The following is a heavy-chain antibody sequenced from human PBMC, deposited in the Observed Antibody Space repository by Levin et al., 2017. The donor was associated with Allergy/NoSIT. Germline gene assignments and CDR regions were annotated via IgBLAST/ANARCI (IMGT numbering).Heavy chain of an antibody. CDR2: ISSSSSYI. CDR3: ARDDDYYGSGRDYYYGMDV. V-gene: IGHV3-21*01. J-gene: IGHJ6*02. D-gene: IGHD3-10*01. Sequence: GGSLRLSCAASGFTFSSYSMNWVRQAPGKGLEWVSSISSSSSYIYYADSVKGRFTISRDNAKNSLYLQMNSLRAEDTAVYYCARDDDYYGSGRDYYYGMDVWGQGTTVTVSS. CDR1: GFTFSSYS.